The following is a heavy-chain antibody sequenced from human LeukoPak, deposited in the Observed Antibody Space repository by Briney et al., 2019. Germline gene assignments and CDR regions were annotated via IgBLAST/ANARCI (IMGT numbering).Heavy chain of an antibody. CDR1: GYTFTGYY. CDR2: INPNSGGT. V-gene: IGHV1-2*02. D-gene: IGHD4-17*01. Sequence: ASVKVSCKASGYTFTGYYMHWVRQAPGQGLEWMGWINPNSGGTNYAQKFQGRVTMTRDTSISTAYMELSRLRSDDTAVYYCARDLSYGDYVLGSNYWGQGTLVTVSS. CDR3: ARDLSYGDYVLGSNY. J-gene: IGHJ4*02.